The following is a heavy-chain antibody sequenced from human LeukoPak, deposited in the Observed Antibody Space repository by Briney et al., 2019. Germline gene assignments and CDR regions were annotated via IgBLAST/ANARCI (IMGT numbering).Heavy chain of an antibody. CDR1: VCSIRHEGYY. CDR3: VRDSWWRAAGYCYYMDV. Sequence: SETLSLTRTVSVCSIRHEGYYWRWLRQPAGKGLEWIGRIYTSESTNYNPSLKRRVTISVDTSKNQFSLKLSSVTAADTGVYCCVRDSWWRAAGYCYYMDVWAKDTALPVS. CDR2: IYTSEST. J-gene: IGHJ6*03. D-gene: IGHD2-15*01. V-gene: IGHV4-61*02.